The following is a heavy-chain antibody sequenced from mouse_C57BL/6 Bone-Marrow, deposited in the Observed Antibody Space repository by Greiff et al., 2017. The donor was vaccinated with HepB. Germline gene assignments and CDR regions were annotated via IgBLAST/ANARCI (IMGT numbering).Heavy chain of an antibody. J-gene: IGHJ4*01. CDR1: GYTFTSYW. D-gene: IGHD2-2*01. V-gene: IGHV1-69*01. Sequence: QVQLQQPGAELVMPGASVKLSCKASGYTFTSYWMHWVKQRPGQGLEWIGEIDPSDSYTNYNQKFKGKSTLTVDKSSSTAYMPLSSLTSEDSAVYYCAREGYYGYLDYWGQGTSVTVSS. CDR3: AREGYYGYLDY. CDR2: IDPSDSYT.